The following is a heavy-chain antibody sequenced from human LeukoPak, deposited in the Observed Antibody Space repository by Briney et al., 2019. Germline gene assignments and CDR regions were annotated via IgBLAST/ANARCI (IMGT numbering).Heavy chain of an antibody. V-gene: IGHV4-39*01. J-gene: IGHJ4*02. CDR1: GGSISSSSYY. D-gene: IGHD2-21*02. Sequence: SETLSLTRTVSGGSISSSSYYWGWIRQPPGKGLEWIGSIYYSGSTYYNPSLKSRVTISVDTSKNQFSLKLTSVTAADTAVYSCARSIGGDCYFDFWGQGTLVTVSS. CDR3: ARSIGGDCYFDF. CDR2: IYYSGST.